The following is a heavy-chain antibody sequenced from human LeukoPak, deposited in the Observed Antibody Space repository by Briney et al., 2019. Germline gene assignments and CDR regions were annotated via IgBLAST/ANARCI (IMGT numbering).Heavy chain of an antibody. Sequence: GASVKVSCKASGGTFSSYAISWVRQAPGQGLEWMGGIIPIFGTANYAQKFQGRVTITADKSTSTAYMELSSLRSEDTAVYYCAREVSRGYDSYFDYWGQGTLVTVSS. V-gene: IGHV1-69*06. D-gene: IGHD5-12*01. CDR1: GGTFSSYA. CDR3: AREVSRGYDSYFDY. CDR2: IIPIFGTA. J-gene: IGHJ4*02.